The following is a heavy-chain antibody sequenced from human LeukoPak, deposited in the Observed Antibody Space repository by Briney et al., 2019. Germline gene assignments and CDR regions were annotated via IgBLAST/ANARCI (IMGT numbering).Heavy chain of an antibody. CDR1: GGSISSGSYY. J-gene: IGHJ6*03. CDR3: ARGPPSSGWDSTYYYMDV. CDR2: IYTSGST. D-gene: IGHD6-19*01. V-gene: IGHV4-61*02. Sequence: PSETLSLTCTVSGGSISSGSYYWNWIRQPAGKGLEWIGRIYTSGSTNYNPSLKSRVTISVDTSKNQFSLNLSSLTAADTAVYYCARGPPSSGWDSTYYYMDVWGKGTTVTVSS.